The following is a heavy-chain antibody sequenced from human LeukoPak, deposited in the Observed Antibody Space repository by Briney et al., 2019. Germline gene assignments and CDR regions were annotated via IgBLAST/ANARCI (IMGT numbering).Heavy chain of an antibody. CDR2: ISGSGGST. Sequence: GGSLRLSCAASGFTFSSYAMSWVRQAPGKGLEWVSAISGSGGSTYHADSVKGRFTISRDNSKNTLHLQMDSLRAEDTAVYYCAKDAKPYYYDSSGYYYAGAFDIWGQGTMVTVSS. J-gene: IGHJ3*02. CDR3: AKDAKPYYYDSSGYYYAGAFDI. CDR1: GFTFSSYA. V-gene: IGHV3-23*01. D-gene: IGHD3-22*01.